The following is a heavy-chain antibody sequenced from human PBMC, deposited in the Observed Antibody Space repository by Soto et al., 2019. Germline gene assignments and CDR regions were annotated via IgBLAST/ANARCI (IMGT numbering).Heavy chain of an antibody. CDR3: ARSASDVWGSYRPNWFDP. D-gene: IGHD3-16*02. J-gene: IGHJ5*02. Sequence: PGESLKISCKGSGYSFTSYWIGWVRQMPGKGLEWMGIIYPGDSDTRYSPSFQGQVTISADKSISTAYLQWSSLKASDTAMYYCARSASDVWGSYRPNWFDPWGQGTLVTVSS. CDR1: GYSFTSYW. V-gene: IGHV5-51*01. CDR2: IYPGDSDT.